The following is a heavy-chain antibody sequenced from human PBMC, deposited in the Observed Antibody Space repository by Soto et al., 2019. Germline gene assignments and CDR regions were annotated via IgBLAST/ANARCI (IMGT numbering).Heavy chain of an antibody. CDR2: ISYDGSNK. J-gene: IGHJ4*02. V-gene: IGHV3-30*18. Sequence: PGGSLRLSCAASGFTFSSYGMHWVRQAPGKGLEWVAVISYDGSNKYYADSVKGRFTISRDNSKNTLYLQMNSLRAEDTAVYYCAKDRGHSGHAGEFDYWGQGTLVTVSS. D-gene: IGHD5-12*01. CDR3: AKDRGHSGHAGEFDY. CDR1: GFTFSSYG.